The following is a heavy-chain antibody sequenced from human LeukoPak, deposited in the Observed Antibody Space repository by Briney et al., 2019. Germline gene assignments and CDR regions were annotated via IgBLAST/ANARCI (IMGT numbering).Heavy chain of an antibody. CDR2: IYTSGST. CDR1: GGSISSYY. Sequence: PSETLSLTCTVSGGSISSYYWSWIRQPAGKGLEWIGRIYTSGSTNYNPSLKSRVTMSVDTSKNQFSLKLSSVTAADTAVYYCARGGGRVTTVTTRYYFDYWGQGTLVTVSS. D-gene: IGHD4-17*01. CDR3: ARGGGRVTTVTTRYYFDY. V-gene: IGHV4-4*07. J-gene: IGHJ4*02.